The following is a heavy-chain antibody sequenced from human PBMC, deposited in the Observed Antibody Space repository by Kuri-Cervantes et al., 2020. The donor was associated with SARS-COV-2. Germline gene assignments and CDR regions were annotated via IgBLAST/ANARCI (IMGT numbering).Heavy chain of an antibody. V-gene: IGHV4-59*01. D-gene: IGHD4-11*01. J-gene: IGHJ4*02. CDR3: ASGNDFSLDY. CDR2: MYYTGKS. Sequence: ESLKISCTVSYASMTSFCWSWIRQSPGRGLEWIGYMYYTGKSNYNPSLESRVSMSLAASESRFFLTLTSVTTADTAIYYCASGNDFSLDYWGQGILVTVSS. CDR1: YASMTSFC.